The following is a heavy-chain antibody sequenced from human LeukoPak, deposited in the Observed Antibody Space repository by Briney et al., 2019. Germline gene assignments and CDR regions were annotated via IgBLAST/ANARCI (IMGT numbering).Heavy chain of an antibody. CDR1: GGTFSSYA. CDR3: ARGNTMVRGVTNY. D-gene: IGHD3-10*01. J-gene: IGHJ4*02. V-gene: IGHV3-30-3*01. CDR2: ISYDGSNR. Sequence: SCKASGGTFSSYAMHWVRQAPGKGLEWVAVISYDGSNRYYADSVKGRFTISRDNSKNTLYLQMNSLRAEDTAVYYCARGNTMVRGVTNYWGQGTLVTVSS.